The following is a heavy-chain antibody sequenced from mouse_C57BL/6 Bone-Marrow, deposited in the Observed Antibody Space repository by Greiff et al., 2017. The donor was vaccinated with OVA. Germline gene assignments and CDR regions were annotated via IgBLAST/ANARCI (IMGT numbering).Heavy chain of an antibody. CDR3: ARTYYYGSSYGCAY. CDR1: GYTFTSYW. D-gene: IGHD1-1*01. Sequence: VQLQQPGAELVKPGASVKLSCKASGYTFTSYWMHWVKQRPGQGLEWIGMIHPTSGSTNYNEKFKSKATLTVDKSSSTAYMQLSSLTSEDSAVYYCARTYYYGSSYGCAYWGRGTLVTVSA. V-gene: IGHV1-64*01. CDR2: IHPTSGST. J-gene: IGHJ3*01.